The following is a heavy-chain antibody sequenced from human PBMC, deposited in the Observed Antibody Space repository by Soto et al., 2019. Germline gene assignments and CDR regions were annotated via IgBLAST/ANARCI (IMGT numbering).Heavy chain of an antibody. CDR1: GGSISSGGYY. V-gene: IGHV4-31*03. D-gene: IGHD4-17*01. CDR2: IYYSGST. J-gene: IGHJ4*02. CDR3: ARDYGDYLGHYFDY. Sequence: SETLSLTCTVSGGSISSGGYYWSWIRQHPGKGLEWIGYIYYSGSTYYNPSLKSRVTISVDTSKNQFSLKLSSVTAADTAVYYCARDYGDYLGHYFDYWGQGTLVTVSS.